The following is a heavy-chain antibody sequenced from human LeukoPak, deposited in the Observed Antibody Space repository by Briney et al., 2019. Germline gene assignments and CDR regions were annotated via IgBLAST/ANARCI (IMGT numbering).Heavy chain of an antibody. Sequence: RPGGSLRLSCTASGFTFSTYWMLWVRHVPGKGLVWVSRIYSDGTGIDYADSVKGRFTISRDNAKNTLYLQMIRLRVEDTAMYYCVRLTNGNAFDMWGQGTMVTVSS. V-gene: IGHV3-74*01. J-gene: IGHJ3*02. CDR3: VRLTNGNAFDM. CDR2: IYSDGTGI. D-gene: IGHD2-8*01. CDR1: GFTFSTYW.